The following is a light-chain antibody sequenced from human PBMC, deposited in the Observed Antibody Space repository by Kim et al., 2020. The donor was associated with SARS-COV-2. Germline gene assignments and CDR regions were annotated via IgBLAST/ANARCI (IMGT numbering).Light chain of an antibody. Sequence: ALGQRVRITCQGDSLRSYYASWYQQKPGQAPVLVIYGKNNRPSGIPDRCSGSSSGNTASLTITGAQAEDEADYYCNSRDSSGNHVVFGGGTKVTVL. V-gene: IGLV3-19*01. CDR3: NSRDSSGNHVV. CDR2: GKN. CDR1: SLRSYY. J-gene: IGLJ2*01.